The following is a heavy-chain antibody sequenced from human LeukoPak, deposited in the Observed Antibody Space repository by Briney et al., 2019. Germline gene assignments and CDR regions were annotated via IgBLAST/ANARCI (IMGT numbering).Heavy chain of an antibody. Sequence: GGSLRLSCTGSGFTFSNYVMSWVRQAPGKRLEWVSGISDSGDDTDYADSVKGRFTISRDNRKNTLYLQMNNLRAEDTAVYFCAKRGVVIRVILVGFHKEAYYFDSWGQGALVTVSS. CDR2: ISDSGDDT. D-gene: IGHD3-22*01. J-gene: IGHJ4*02. CDR1: GFTFSNYV. CDR3: AKRGVVIRVILVGFHKEAYYFDS. V-gene: IGHV3-23*01.